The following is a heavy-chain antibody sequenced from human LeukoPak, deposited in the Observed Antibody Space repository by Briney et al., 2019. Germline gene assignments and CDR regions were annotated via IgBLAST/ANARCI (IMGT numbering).Heavy chain of an antibody. CDR3: AREKAIAARLIAPHYYYGMDV. CDR1: GGTFSSYA. Sequence: SVKVSCKASGGTFSSYAISWVRQAPGQGLEWMGGIIPIFGTANYAQKFQGRVTITADESTSTAYMELSSLRSEDTAVYYCAREKAIAARLIAPHYYYGMDVWGQGTTVTVSS. CDR2: IIPIFGTA. D-gene: IGHD6-6*01. V-gene: IGHV1-69*13. J-gene: IGHJ6*02.